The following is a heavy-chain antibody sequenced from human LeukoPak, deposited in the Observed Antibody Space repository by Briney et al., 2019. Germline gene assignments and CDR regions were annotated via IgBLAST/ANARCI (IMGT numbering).Heavy chain of an antibody. D-gene: IGHD2-2*01. J-gene: IGHJ4*02. Sequence: SETLSLTCTVSGYSISGGYYWGWIRQPPGKGLEWIGSIYHGGSTYYNPSLKSRVTIPVDTSKNQFSLKLSSVTAADTAVYYCARTQVPAAHFDYWGQGTLVTVSS. CDR1: GYSISGGYY. CDR2: IYHGGST. V-gene: IGHV4-38-2*02. CDR3: ARTQVPAAHFDY.